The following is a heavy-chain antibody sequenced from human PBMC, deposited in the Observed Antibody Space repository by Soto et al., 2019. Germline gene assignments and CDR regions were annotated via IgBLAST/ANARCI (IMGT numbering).Heavy chain of an antibody. D-gene: IGHD2-2*03. CDR1: GGSISSGGYY. CDR2: IYYSGST. V-gene: IGHV4-31*03. J-gene: IGHJ4*02. Sequence: PSETLSLTCTVSGGSISSGGYYWSWIREHPGKGLEWIGYIYYSGSTYYNPSLKRRVTISVDTSKNHFSLKLISVTTADTAVYFCAREGNLGRWIQPLDSWGQGTLVTVSS. CDR3: AREGNLGRWIQPLDS.